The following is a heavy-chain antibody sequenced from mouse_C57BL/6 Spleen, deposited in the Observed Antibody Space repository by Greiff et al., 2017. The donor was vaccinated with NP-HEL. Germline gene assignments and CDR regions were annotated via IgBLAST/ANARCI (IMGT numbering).Heavy chain of an antibody. J-gene: IGHJ3*01. D-gene: IGHD2-4*01. CDR1: GYTFTSYG. CDR2: IYPRSGNT. V-gene: IGHV1-81*01. Sequence: VKLMESGAELARPGASVKLSCKASGYTFTSYGISWVKQRTGQGLEWIGEIYPRSGNTYYNEKFKGKATLTADKSSSTAYMELRSLTSEDSAVYFCARSSYDYDGGAYWGQGTLVTVSA. CDR3: ARSSYDYDGGAY.